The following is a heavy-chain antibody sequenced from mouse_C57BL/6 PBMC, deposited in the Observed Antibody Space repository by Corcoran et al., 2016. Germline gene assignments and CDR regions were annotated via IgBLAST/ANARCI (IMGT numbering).Heavy chain of an antibody. CDR2: ISYDGSN. V-gene: IGHV3-6*01. Sequence: DVQLQESGPGLVKPSQSLSLTCSVTGYSITSGYYWNWIRQFPGNKLEWMGYISYDGSNNYNPSLKNRISITRDTSKNQFFLKLNSVTTEDTATYYCASAITTVADYWGQGTTLTVSS. J-gene: IGHJ2*01. D-gene: IGHD1-1*01. CDR1: GYSITSGYY. CDR3: ASAITTVADY.